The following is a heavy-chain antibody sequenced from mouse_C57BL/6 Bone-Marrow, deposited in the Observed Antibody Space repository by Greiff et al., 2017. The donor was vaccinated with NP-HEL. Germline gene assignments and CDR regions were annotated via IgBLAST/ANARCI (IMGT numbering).Heavy chain of an antibody. Sequence: VKLQQSGAELARPGASVKLSCKASGYTFTSYGISWVKQRTGQGLEWIGEIYPRSGNTYYNEKFKGEATLTADKSSSTAYMELRSLTSEDSAVYFCAIWGYWGQGTTLTVSS. V-gene: IGHV1-81*01. CDR1: GYTFTSYG. CDR2: IYPRSGNT. CDR3: AIWGY. J-gene: IGHJ2*01.